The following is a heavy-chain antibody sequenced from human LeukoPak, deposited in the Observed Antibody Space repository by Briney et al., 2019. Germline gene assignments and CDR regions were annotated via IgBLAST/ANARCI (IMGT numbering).Heavy chain of an antibody. Sequence: GGSLRLSCAASGFTFSSYSMNWGRQAPGKGLEWVPSISISSSYIYYADSVKGRFTISRDNAKNLLCIIMQSVRDKDMGVDYCARFSGSPNWGQGTLVTVSS. J-gene: IGHJ4*02. CDR3: ARFSGSPN. CDR2: ISISSSYI. CDR1: GFTFSSYS. D-gene: IGHD3-10*01. V-gene: IGHV3-21*01.